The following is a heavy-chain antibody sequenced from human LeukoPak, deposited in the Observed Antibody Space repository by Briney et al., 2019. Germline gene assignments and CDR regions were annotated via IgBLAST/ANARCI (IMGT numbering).Heavy chain of an antibody. CDR2: ISLSGHT. CDR1: GGSISRTNW. Sequence: SETLALTCDVSGGSISRTNWWSWVRQSPGQGLEWIGEISLSGHTNYNPSLQSRVTMSLDESKNQASLDLASVTDADTAVYYCSRESGAFSPFGYWGQGTLVTVHS. D-gene: IGHD1-26*01. CDR3: SRESGAFSPFGY. V-gene: IGHV4-4*02. J-gene: IGHJ4*02.